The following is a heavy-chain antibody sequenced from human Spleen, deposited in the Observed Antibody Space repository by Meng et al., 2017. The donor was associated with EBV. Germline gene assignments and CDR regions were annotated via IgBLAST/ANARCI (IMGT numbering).Heavy chain of an antibody. CDR2: ISYSGST. CDR1: GASISNKNYN. Sequence: QVQLQESGAGLVRPSGPLWLTCFFSGASISNKNYNWGCIRQSPGKGLELIGFISYSGSTLYNPSLKSPVSISIDTSKNHFSLRLSSVTAADTAVYYCARLPSQFLYRVENWFDPGGQGTLVTVSS. V-gene: IGHV4-39*01. CDR3: ARLPSQFLYRVENWFDP. J-gene: IGHJ5*02. D-gene: IGHD3-3*01.